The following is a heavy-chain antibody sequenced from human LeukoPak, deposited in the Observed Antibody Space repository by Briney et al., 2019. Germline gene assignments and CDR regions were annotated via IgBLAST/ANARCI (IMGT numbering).Heavy chain of an antibody. V-gene: IGHV3-30-3*01. Sequence: GGSLRLSCAASGFTFSSYPMHWVRQAPGGGLEWVALISYDGSNTDHADSVKGRFTVSRDNSKNTLYLLMNSLRPEDTAIYYCASPQDNSGYYLNFVYWGQGSLVTVSS. CDR1: GFTFSSYP. CDR3: ASPQDNSGYYLNFVY. D-gene: IGHD3-22*01. J-gene: IGHJ4*02. CDR2: ISYDGSNT.